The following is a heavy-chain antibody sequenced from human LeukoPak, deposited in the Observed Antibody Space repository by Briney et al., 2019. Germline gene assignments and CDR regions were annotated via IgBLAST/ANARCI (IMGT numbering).Heavy chain of an antibody. CDR1: GGTFSSYA. J-gene: IGHJ4*02. CDR2: IIPIFGTA. V-gene: IGHV1-69*13. CDR3: ARERAHGGPFDY. Sequence: SVKVSCKASGGTFSSYAISWVRQAPGQGLEWMGGIIPIFGTANYAQKFQGRVTITADESTGTAYMELSSLRSEDTAVYYCARERAHGGPFDYWGQGTLVTVST. D-gene: IGHD4-23*01.